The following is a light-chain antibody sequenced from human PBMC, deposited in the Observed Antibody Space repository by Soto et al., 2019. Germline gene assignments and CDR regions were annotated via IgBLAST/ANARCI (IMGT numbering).Light chain of an antibody. CDR1: QGIYNY. V-gene: IGKV1-27*01. CDR3: QKYNSAHIT. Sequence: DIQMTQSPSSLSASVGDRVTITCRASQGIYNYLAWYQQKPGKVPKLLIYAASTLQSGVPSRFSGSGSGTDFTLTISSLQPEDVATYYCQKYNSAHITFGQGTRLEIK. CDR2: AAS. J-gene: IGKJ5*01.